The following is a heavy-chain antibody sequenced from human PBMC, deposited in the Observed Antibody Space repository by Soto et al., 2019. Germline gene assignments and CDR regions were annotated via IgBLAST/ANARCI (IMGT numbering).Heavy chain of an antibody. CDR1: GGSISSSSYY. D-gene: IGHD3-3*01. V-gene: IGHV4-39*01. J-gene: IGHJ4*02. CDR2: IYYSGST. Sequence: PSETLSLTCTVSGGSISSSSYYWGWIRQPPGKGLEWIGSIYYSGSTYYNPSLKSRVTISVDTSKNQFSLKLSSVTAADTAVYYCALGGAFGVEWLLSKYYFDYWGQGTLVTVSS. CDR3: ALGGAFGVEWLLSKYYFDY.